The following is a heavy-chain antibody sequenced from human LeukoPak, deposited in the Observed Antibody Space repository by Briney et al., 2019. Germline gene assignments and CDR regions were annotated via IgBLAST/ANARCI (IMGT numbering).Heavy chain of an antibody. V-gene: IGHV4-39*01. Sequence: PSETLSLTCTVSDGSISSSSYYWGWIRQPPGKGLEWIGSIYYSGSTYYNPSLKSRVTISVDTSKNQFSLKLSSVTAADTAVYYCARRFYGGIFDYWGQGTLVTVSS. CDR3: ARRFYGGIFDY. CDR1: DGSISSSSYY. J-gene: IGHJ4*02. D-gene: IGHD3-16*01. CDR2: IYYSGST.